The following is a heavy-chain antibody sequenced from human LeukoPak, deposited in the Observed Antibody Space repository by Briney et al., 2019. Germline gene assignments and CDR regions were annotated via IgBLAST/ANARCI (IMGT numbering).Heavy chain of an antibody. CDR2: ISAYNGNT. J-gene: IGHJ4*02. CDR3: ARNLYSILTGYYSTNFDY. V-gene: IGHV1-18*01. Sequence: ASVKVSCKASGYTFTSYGISWVRQAPGQGLEWMGWISAYNGNTNYVQKLQGRVTMTTDTSTSTAYMELRSLRSDDTAVYYCARNLYSILTGYYSTNFDYWGQGTLVTVSS. D-gene: IGHD3-9*01. CDR1: GYTFTSYG.